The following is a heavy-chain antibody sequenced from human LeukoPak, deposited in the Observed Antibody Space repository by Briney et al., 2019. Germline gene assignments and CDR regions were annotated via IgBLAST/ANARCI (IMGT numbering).Heavy chain of an antibody. D-gene: IGHD5-18*01. Sequence: SVKVSCKASGGTFSSYAISWVRQAPGQGLEWMGGISPIFGTANYAQKFQGRVTITADESTSTAYMELSSLRSEDTAVYYCARADTAMVPPYYYYYGMDVWGKGTTVTVSS. CDR1: GGTFSSYA. J-gene: IGHJ6*04. CDR3: ARADTAMVPPYYYYYGMDV. CDR2: ISPIFGTA. V-gene: IGHV1-69*01.